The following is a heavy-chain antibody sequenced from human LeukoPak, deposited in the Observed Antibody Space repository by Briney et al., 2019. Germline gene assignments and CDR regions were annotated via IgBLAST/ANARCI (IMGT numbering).Heavy chain of an antibody. CDR2: MTDIGPNT. V-gene: IGHV3-23*01. CDR3: AKRLSLRFDAFDI. Sequence: GGSLRLSCAASGFTFSSYAMSWVRQAPGKGLEWVSSMTDIGPNTYYAPSVKGRFTISRDTSKNTLYLQMNSLRAEDTAIYYCAKRLSLRFDAFDIWGPGTMVTVSS. D-gene: IGHD3-3*01. J-gene: IGHJ3*02. CDR1: GFTFSSYA.